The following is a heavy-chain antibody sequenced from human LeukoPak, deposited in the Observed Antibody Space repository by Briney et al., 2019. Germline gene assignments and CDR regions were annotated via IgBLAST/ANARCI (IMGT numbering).Heavy chain of an antibody. CDR3: ARSSFLLRFLEWFFDY. CDR1: GFTFSSYS. D-gene: IGHD3-3*01. CDR2: ISSSSGYI. Sequence: GGSLRLSCAASGFTFSSYSMNWVRQAPGKGLEWVSSISSSSGYIYYADSVKGRFTISRDTAKNSLYLQMNSLRAEDTAVYYSARSSFLLRFLEWFFDYWGQGTLVTVSS. J-gene: IGHJ4*02. V-gene: IGHV3-21*01.